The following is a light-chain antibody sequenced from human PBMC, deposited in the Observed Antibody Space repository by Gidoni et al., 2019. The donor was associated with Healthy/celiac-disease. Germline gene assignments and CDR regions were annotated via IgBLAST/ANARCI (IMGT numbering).Light chain of an antibody. CDR2: DVS. CDR3: SSYTSSRTWV. V-gene: IGLV2-14*01. CDR1: SSDVGGYNY. J-gene: IGLJ3*02. Sequence: QSALTQPASVSGSPGQSITISCTGTSSDVGGYNYVSWYQQHPGKAPKLMIYDVSKRPSGVSNRFSGSKSGNTASLTICGLQAEDEADYYCSSYTSSRTWVFGGGTKLTVL.